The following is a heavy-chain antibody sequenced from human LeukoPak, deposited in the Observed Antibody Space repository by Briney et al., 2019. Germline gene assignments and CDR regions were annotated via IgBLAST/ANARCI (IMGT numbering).Heavy chain of an antibody. J-gene: IGHJ4*02. D-gene: IGHD4/OR15-4a*01. Sequence: AGGSLRLSCVASGFVFSNYWMAWVRQAPGKGLEWVAYIKEDGGETYYVDSVKGRFTISRDNAKNSLDLQMNSLRDEDTAVYYCARRKEVQTTFDYWGQGTLVTVSS. CDR1: GFVFSNYW. V-gene: IGHV3-7*01. CDR2: IKEDGGET. CDR3: ARRKEVQTTFDY.